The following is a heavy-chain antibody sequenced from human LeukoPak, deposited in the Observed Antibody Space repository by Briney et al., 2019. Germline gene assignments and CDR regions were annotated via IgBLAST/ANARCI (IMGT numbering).Heavy chain of an antibody. D-gene: IGHD3-22*01. Sequence: ASVKVSCKASGYTFTSYYMHWVRQAPGQGLEWMGIINPSGGSTSYAQKFQGRVTMTRDTSTSTVYMELSSLRSEDTAVYYCATAPRSYYYDSSGYDYWGQGTLVTVSS. CDR3: ATAPRSYYYDSSGYDY. CDR2: INPSGGST. J-gene: IGHJ4*02. CDR1: GYTFTSYY. V-gene: IGHV1-46*01.